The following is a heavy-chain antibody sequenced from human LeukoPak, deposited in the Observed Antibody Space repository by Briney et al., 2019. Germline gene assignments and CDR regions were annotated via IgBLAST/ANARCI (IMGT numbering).Heavy chain of an antibody. Sequence: GGSLRLSCAASGFTFSSYNMNWVRQAPGKGLEWVSYISSSSSTIYYADSVKGRFTISRDNAKKSLYLQMNSLRAEDTAVYYCTELDCSSTSCHDYWGQGTLVTVSS. J-gene: IGHJ4*02. CDR1: GFTFSSYN. D-gene: IGHD2-2*01. V-gene: IGHV3-48*04. CDR2: ISSSSSTI. CDR3: TELDCSSTSCHDY.